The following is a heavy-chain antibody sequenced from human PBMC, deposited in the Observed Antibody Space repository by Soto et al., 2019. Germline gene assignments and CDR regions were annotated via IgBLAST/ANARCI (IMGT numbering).Heavy chain of an antibody. CDR3: AKERSVRF. D-gene: IGHD6-6*01. V-gene: IGHV4-59*01. CDR1: GDSIRPNY. CDR2: IYYSGST. J-gene: IGHJ4*02. Sequence: SETLSLTCTVSGDSIRPNYWTWIRQLPGKGLEWIGYIYYSGSTIYNPSLKSRVSMSVDPSKNQFSLDLTSVTAADTAVYYCAKERSVRFWGQGILVTVSS.